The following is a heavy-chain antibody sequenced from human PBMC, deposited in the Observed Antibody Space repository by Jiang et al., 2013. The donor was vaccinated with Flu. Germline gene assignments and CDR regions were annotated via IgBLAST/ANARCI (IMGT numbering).Heavy chain of an antibody. CDR3: EAMAATKSLDY. Sequence: VKPSETLSLTCTVSGGSISSSSYYWGWIRQPPGKGLEWIGSVYYSGSAYYNPSLKSRVTISVDTSKNQFSLKLTSVTAADTAVYYCEAMAATKSLDYWGQGTLVTVSS. J-gene: IGHJ4*02. D-gene: IGHD6-13*01. CDR2: VYYSGSA. CDR1: GGSISSSSYY. V-gene: IGHV4-39*01.